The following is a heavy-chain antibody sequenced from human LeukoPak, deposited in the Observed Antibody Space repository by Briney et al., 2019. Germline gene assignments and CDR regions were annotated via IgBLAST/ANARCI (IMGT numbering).Heavy chain of an antibody. J-gene: IGHJ4*02. V-gene: IGHV1-18*01. CDR3: ARDPGEPYLDY. CDR2: ISAYNGNT. CDR1: GYTFTSSG. Sequence: EASVKVSCKASGYTFTSSGISWVRQAPGQGLEWMGWISAYNGNTNYAQKLQGRVTMTTDTSTSTAYVELRSLRSDDTAVYYCARDPGEPYLDYWGQGTLVTVSS. D-gene: IGHD1-1*01.